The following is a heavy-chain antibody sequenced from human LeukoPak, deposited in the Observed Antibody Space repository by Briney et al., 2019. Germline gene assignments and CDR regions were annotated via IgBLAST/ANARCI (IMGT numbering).Heavy chain of an antibody. CDR2: ISGSDGTT. Sequence: VQLVESGGGVVQPGRSLRLSCAASGFTFSSYSMNWVRQAPGKGLEWVSIISGSDGTTYYADSVKGRFTISRDNSKNTLYLQMNSLRAEDTAVYYCAKHGSSDAFDIWGQGTMVTVSS. V-gene: IGHV3-23*04. CDR1: GFTFSSYS. CDR3: AKHGSSDAFDI. J-gene: IGHJ3*02.